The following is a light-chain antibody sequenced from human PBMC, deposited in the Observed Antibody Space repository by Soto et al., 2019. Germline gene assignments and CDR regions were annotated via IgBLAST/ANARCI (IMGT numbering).Light chain of an antibody. CDR3: QQYNNWPRT. V-gene: IGKV3-15*01. Sequence: EIVMTQSPATLSVSPGERATLSCRASQSVSSNLAWYQQKPGQAPRLLIYGASTRATGIPARFSGSGSGTDLTLTISSLQSEDFALYYCQQYNNWPRTFGQGTKVEIK. CDR1: QSVSSN. CDR2: GAS. J-gene: IGKJ1*01.